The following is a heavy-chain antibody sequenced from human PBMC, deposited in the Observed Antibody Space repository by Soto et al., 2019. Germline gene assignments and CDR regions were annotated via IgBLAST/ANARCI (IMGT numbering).Heavy chain of an antibody. CDR3: ARGGKERFRGPGMDI. J-gene: IGHJ6*02. CDR2: IITFFGAA. Sequence: ASVKVSCKASGDRFSTYAFNWVRQAPGQGLEWLGGIITFFGAAMYAQKFQGRVTITADEFTTTAYMELSGLRSEDTAVYYCARGGKERFRGPGMDIWGQGTTVTVSS. V-gene: IGHV1-69*13. D-gene: IGHD1-1*01. CDR1: GDRFSTYA.